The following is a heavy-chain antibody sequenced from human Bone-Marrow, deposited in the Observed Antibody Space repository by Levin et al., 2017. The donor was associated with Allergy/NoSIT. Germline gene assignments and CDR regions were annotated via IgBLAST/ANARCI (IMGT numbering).Heavy chain of an antibody. Sequence: MTGGSLRLSCATSGLPFSTYGMAWVRQAPGKGLEWVASITTTSNYIHYADSVKGRFTISRDNANNSLSLQMNRLRGEDTAVYYCARAAGAAGRGGMDVWGQGAAVTVSS. J-gene: IGHJ6*02. D-gene: IGHD6-13*01. CDR2: ITTTSNYI. CDR1: GLPFSTYG. V-gene: IGHV3-21*01. CDR3: ARAAGAAGRGGMDV.